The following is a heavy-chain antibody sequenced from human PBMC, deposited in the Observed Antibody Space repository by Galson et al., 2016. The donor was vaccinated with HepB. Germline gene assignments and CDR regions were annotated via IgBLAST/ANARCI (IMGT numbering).Heavy chain of an antibody. CDR1: GFTLSTYW. D-gene: IGHD3-16*01. J-gene: IGHJ4*02. V-gene: IGHV3-74*01. CDR3: ARDLGLGDDY. Sequence: AASGFTLSTYWMHWIRQAPGKGLVGVSGLNSDGRTRNYADSVRGRFTISRDNTRNTLYLEMNSLRVEDTAVYYCARDLGLGDDYWGQGTLVTVSS. CDR2: LNSDGRTR.